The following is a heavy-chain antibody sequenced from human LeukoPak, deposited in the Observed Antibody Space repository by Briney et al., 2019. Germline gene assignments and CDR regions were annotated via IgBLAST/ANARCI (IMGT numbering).Heavy chain of an antibody. CDR1: GFSVATKY. V-gene: IGHV3-66*01. CDR2: ISTDGST. J-gene: IGHJ4*02. D-gene: IGHD3-10*01. Sequence: GGSLRLSCAASGFSVATKYMNWVRQAPGKGLEWLSVISTDGSTYYADSVRGRFTVSRDNSENTVYLQMSSLRAEDTAVYYCARDTSSGSYYYFDSWGQGTLVAVSS. CDR3: ARDTSSGSYYYFDS.